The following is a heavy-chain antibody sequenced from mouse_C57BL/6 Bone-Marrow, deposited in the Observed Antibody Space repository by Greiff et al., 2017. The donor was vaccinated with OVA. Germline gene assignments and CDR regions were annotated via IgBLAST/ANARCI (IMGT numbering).Heavy chain of an antibody. CDR2: IWSGGST. D-gene: IGHD2-4*01. V-gene: IGHV2-2*01. CDR1: GFSLTSYG. Sequence: VKLQESGPGLVQPSQSLSITCTVSGFSLTSYGVHWVRQSPGKGLEWLGVIWSGGSTDYNAAFISRLSISKDNSKSQVFFKMNSLQADDTAIYYCASLYYDYEDYAMDYWGQGTSVTVSS. J-gene: IGHJ4*01. CDR3: ASLYYDYEDYAMDY.